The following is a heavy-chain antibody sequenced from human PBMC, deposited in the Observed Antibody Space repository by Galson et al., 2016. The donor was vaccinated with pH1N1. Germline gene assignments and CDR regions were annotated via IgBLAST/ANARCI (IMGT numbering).Heavy chain of an antibody. CDR3: ARDCSGTTPIDY. D-gene: IGHD1-7*01. J-gene: IGHJ4*02. CDR1: GFSIRDYG. Sequence: SLRLSCAVSGFSIRDYGMAWVRQSPGKGLEWVATISNNNVDRHYADSVKGRFTISRDDSENTFFLEMNSLTAGGTALYYCARDCSGTTPIDYWGQGTLVTVSS. CDR2: ISNNNVDR. V-gene: IGHV3-23*01.